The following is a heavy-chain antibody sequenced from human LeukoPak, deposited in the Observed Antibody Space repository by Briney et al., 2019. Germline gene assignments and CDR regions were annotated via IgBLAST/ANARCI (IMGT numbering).Heavy chain of an antibody. CDR1: GGSISSSSYY. V-gene: IGHV4-39*07. CDR2: IYYSGST. J-gene: IGHJ5*02. Sequence: SETLSLTCTVSGGSISSSSYYWGWIRQPPGKGLEWIGSIYYSGSTNYNPSLKSRVTISVDTSKNQFSLKLSSVTAADTAVYYCARDSRGVVVPAAMSGWFDPWGQGTLVTVSS. D-gene: IGHD2-2*01. CDR3: ARDSRGVVVPAAMSGWFDP.